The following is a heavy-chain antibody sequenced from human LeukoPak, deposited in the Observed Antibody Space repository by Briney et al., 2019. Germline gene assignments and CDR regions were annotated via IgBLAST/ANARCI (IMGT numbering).Heavy chain of an antibody. CDR1: GFTFSSYA. CDR3: AKLKAQLIAVAAFDY. V-gene: IGHV3-23*01. CDR2: ISGSGGST. J-gene: IGHJ4*02. D-gene: IGHD6-19*01. Sequence: SGGSLRLSCAASGFTFSSYAMSWVRQAPGKGLEWVSAISGSGGSTYYADSVKGRFTISRDNSKNTLYLQMNSLRAEDTAVYYCAKLKAQLIAVAAFDYWGQGTLVTVSS.